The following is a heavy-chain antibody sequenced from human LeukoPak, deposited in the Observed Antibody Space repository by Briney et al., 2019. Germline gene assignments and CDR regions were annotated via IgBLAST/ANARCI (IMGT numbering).Heavy chain of an antibody. D-gene: IGHD3-10*01. CDR3: ARITSGYYYYYMDV. V-gene: IGHV3-11*01. CDR1: GFTFSDYY. J-gene: IGHJ6*03. CDR2: ISSSGSII. Sequence: GGSPRLSCAASGFTFSDYYMSWIRQAPGKGLEWVSYISSSGSIIYYADSVKGRFTISRDNAKNSLYLQMNSLRAEDTAVYYCARITSGYYYYYMDVWGKGTTVTVSS.